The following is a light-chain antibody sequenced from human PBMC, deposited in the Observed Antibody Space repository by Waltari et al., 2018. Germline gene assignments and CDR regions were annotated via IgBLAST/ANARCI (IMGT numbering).Light chain of an antibody. CDR3: QKYGSFPAT. V-gene: IGKV3-20*01. Sequence: EIVLTQSGTLSLSPGERATLYCRASQRVSRYLACYQQKAGLAPRLLIYDASSRATGIPDRFSGSGSGTDFTLTISSLEPEDFAVYYCQKYGSFPATFGQGTKVEIK. J-gene: IGKJ1*01. CDR1: QRVSRY. CDR2: DAS.